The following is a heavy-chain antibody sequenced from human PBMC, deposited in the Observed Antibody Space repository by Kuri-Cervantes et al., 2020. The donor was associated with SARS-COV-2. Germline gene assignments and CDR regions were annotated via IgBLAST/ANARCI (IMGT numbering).Heavy chain of an antibody. D-gene: IGHD4-23*01. CDR2: IYYSGST. CDR3: ARQYGGRPY. V-gene: IGHV4-39*01. J-gene: IGHJ4*02. Sequence: SETLSLTCTVSGGSISSSSYYWGWIRQPPGKGLEWVGSIYYSGSTYYNPSLKSRVTISIDTSKNQFSLKLSSVTAADTAVYYCARQYGGRPYWGQGTLVTVSS. CDR1: GGSISSSSYY.